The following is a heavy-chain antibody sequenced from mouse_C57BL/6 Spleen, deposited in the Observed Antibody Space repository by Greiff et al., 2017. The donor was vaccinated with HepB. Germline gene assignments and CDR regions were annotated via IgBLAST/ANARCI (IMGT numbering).Heavy chain of an antibody. CDR1: GFTFSDYG. CDR3: ARREQGYFDV. CDR2: ISSGSSTI. V-gene: IGHV5-17*01. Sequence: EVKLEESGGGLVKPGGSLKLSCAASGFTFSDYGMHWVRQAPEKGLEWVAYISSGSSTIYYADTVKGRFTISRDNAKNTLFLQMTSLRSEDTAMYYCARREQGYFDVWGTGTTVTVSS. J-gene: IGHJ1*03.